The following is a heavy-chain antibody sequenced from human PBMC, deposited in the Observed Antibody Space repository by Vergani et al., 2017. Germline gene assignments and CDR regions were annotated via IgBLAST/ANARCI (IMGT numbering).Heavy chain of an antibody. CDR1: SGSITNGDYY. V-gene: IGHV4-30-4*08. J-gene: IGHJ5*02. Sequence: QVRLRESGPGLVNPSQTLSLTCTVSSGSITNGDYYWAWIRQPPGKGLEWIGNIYYSGNTYYNPSLESRLTISIDTSRNQFSLQMMSVTSADTAVYYCANQNWNDAASWGQGILVTVSS. D-gene: IGHD1-1*01. CDR3: ANQNWNDAAS. CDR2: IYYSGNT.